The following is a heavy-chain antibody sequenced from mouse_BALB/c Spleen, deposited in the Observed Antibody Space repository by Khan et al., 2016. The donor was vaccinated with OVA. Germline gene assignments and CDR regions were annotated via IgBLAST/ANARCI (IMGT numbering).Heavy chain of an antibody. Sequence: VQLQQSGAELARPGASVKMSCKASGYTFTTYTMHWVKQRPGQGLEWIGYINPSNGYTISNQKFKDKSTLTAAKSSSTASMQLSSLTSDYSAVCYCAREGAYYRSDGWFPYWGQGTLVTVSA. CDR2: INPSNGYT. J-gene: IGHJ3*01. D-gene: IGHD2-14*01. CDR1: GYTFTTYT. V-gene: IGHV1-4*01. CDR3: AREGAYYRSDGWFPY.